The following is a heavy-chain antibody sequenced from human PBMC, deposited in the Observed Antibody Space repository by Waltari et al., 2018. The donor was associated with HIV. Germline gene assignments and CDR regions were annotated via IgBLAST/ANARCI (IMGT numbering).Heavy chain of an antibody. CDR3: ARVPFASSWSADSFDV. V-gene: IGHV3-33*01. CDR2: IWYDGSKK. D-gene: IGHD6-13*01. CDR1: GCRVSDYG. Sequence: VQLEESGGGVVQPGSSRRLSCAAPGCRVSDYGMHWVRQAPGKGLQWVAVIWYDGSKKEYSDSVKGRFTISKDNSKNTLFLQMNSLRVDDTAVYFCARVPFASSWSADSFDVWGPGTRITVSS. J-gene: IGHJ3*01.